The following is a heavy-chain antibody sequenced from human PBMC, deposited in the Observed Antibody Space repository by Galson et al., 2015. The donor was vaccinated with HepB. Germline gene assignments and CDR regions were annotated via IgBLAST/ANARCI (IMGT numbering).Heavy chain of an antibody. D-gene: IGHD3-22*01. CDR1: GYSFTSYW. J-gene: IGHJ4*02. Sequence: QSGAEVKKPGESLRISCKGSGYSFTSYWISWVRQMPGKGLEWMGRIDPSDSYTNYSPSSQGHVTISADKSISTAYLQWSSLKASDTAMYYCARLRADYDSSGYYYCDYWGQGTLVTVSS. V-gene: IGHV5-10-1*01. CDR2: IDPSDSYT. CDR3: ARLRADYDSSGYYYCDY.